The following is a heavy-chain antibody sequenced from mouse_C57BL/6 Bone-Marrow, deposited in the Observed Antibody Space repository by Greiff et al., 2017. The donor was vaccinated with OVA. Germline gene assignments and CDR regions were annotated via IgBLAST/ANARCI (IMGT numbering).Heavy chain of an antibody. J-gene: IGHJ4*01. Sequence: EVQLQESGTVLARPGASVKMSCKTSGYTFTSYWMHWVKQRPGQGLEWIGAIYPGNSDTSYNQKFKGKAKLTAVTSASTAYMELSSLTNEDSAVYYCTNLYYYGSSPYYYAMDYWGQGTSVTVSS. CDR2: IYPGNSDT. V-gene: IGHV1-5*01. CDR3: TNLYYYGSSPYYYAMDY. D-gene: IGHD1-1*01. CDR1: GYTFTSYW.